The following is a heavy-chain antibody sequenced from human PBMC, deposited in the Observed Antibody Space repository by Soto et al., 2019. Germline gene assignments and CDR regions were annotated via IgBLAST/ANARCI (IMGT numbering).Heavy chain of an antibody. D-gene: IGHD2-2*03. J-gene: IGHJ6*02. CDR2: IYSSENT. Sequence: QLQVQESGPGLVKPSETLSLTCTVSGGSVSSSSYSWGWIRQSPGKGLEWIGTIYSSENTYYNPSLLSRVTISVDTSKNEFSLRLGSVTAADTAVYYCARLDGYCISTNCHGYYGMDVWGQGITVTVSS. V-gene: IGHV4-39*01. CDR1: GGSVSSSSYS. CDR3: ARLDGYCISTNCHGYYGMDV.